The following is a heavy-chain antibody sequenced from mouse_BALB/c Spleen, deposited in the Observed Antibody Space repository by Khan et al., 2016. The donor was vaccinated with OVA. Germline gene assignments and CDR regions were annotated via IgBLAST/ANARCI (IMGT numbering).Heavy chain of an antibody. CDR1: GYTFSTYW. CDR2: INPSSGYT. Sequence: VQLQQSGVELAKPGASVKMSCKASGYTFSTYWIHWVKQRPGQGLEWIGYINPSSGYTYYNQRFNDKAPLTADKSYSTAYKQLSSLTSEDSSVYYCARDRIDYWGQGTTLTVSS. J-gene: IGHJ2*01. V-gene: IGHV1-7*01. CDR3: ARDRIDY.